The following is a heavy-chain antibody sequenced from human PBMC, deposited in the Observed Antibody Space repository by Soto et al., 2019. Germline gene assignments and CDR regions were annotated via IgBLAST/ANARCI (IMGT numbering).Heavy chain of an antibody. CDR1: GFTFSTYW. D-gene: IGHD2-8*01. V-gene: IGHV3-74*01. CDR2: IKTDGRTT. Sequence: GGSLRLSCAASGFTFSTYWMHWVRQAPGKGLVWVSHIKTDGRTTTYADSVKGRFTISRDNAKNTLYLQMNSLRAEDTAVYYCVRDAWGVHHWGQGTQVTVSS. CDR3: VRDAWGVHH. J-gene: IGHJ5*02.